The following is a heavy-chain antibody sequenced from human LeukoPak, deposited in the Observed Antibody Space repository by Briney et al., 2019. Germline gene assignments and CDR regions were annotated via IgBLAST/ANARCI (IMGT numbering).Heavy chain of an antibody. CDR3: ARLVVPAVTAYYFDY. CDR2: IYYSGST. CDR1: GGSISSYY. Sequence: SETLSLTCTVSGGSISSYYWSWIRQPAGKGLEWIGYIYYSGSTNYNPSLKSRVTISVDTSKNQFSLKLSSVTAADTAVYYCARLVVPAVTAYYFDYWGQGTLVTVSS. V-gene: IGHV4-59*01. J-gene: IGHJ4*02. D-gene: IGHD2-2*01.